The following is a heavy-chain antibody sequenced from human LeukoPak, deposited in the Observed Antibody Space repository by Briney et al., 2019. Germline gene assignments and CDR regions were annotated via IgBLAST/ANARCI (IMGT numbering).Heavy chain of an antibody. CDR2: ISGDSSTS. J-gene: IGHJ5*02. Sequence: GGSLRLSCAASGFTFSDYFINWIRQAPGKGLEWISYISGDSSTSYYADSVRGRFTISSDNAKNLLVVQMYSLRAEDTAIYYCAREFCDTINCPKRWFDAWGQGTLVTVSS. V-gene: IGHV3-11*04. CDR1: GFTFSDYF. CDR3: AREFCDTINCPKRWFDA. D-gene: IGHD1-1*01.